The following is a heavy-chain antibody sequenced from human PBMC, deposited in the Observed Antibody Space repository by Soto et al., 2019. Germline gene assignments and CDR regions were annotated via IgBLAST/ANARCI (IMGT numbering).Heavy chain of an antibody. J-gene: IGHJ4*02. CDR1: GGSISNYY. D-gene: IGHD4-4*01. CDR2: IYYTGST. CDR3: ARHTVRRTSGDFDY. Sequence: SETLSLTCTVSGGSISNYYLSWMRQSPGKGLEYIGYIYYTGSTKYNPSLKSRVTISVDASKNQFSLKLSSVTAADTAVYYCARHTVRRTSGDFDYWGQGTLVTVSS. V-gene: IGHV4-59*01.